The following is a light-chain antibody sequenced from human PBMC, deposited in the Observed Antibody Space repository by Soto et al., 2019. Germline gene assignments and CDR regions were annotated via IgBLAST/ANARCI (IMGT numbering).Light chain of an antibody. V-gene: IGLV1-40*01. CDR1: TSNIGAGYD. Sequence: QLVLTQPPSVSGAPGQRVTISCTGSTSNIGAGYDVHWYQQLPGTAPKLLLYGNSNRPSGVPDRFSGSKSGTSGSLVITGLQGEDEADYYCPSYDSSLRADVFGFGTKLTVL. CDR2: GNS. CDR3: PSYDSSLRADV. J-gene: IGLJ1*01.